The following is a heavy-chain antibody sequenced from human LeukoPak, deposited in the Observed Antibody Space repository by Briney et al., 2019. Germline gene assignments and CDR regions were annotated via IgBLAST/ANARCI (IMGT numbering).Heavy chain of an antibody. CDR2: ISSSGSTI. V-gene: IGHV3-11*04. CDR3: ARDTGVNRYFQH. D-gene: IGHD3-16*02. CDR1: GFTFSDYY. Sequence: PGGSLRLSCAASGFTFSDYYMSWLRQAPGKGLEGVSYISSSGSTIYYADSVKGRFTISRDSAKNSLYLQMNSLRAEDTAVYYCARDTGVNRYFQHWGQGTLVTVSS. J-gene: IGHJ1*01.